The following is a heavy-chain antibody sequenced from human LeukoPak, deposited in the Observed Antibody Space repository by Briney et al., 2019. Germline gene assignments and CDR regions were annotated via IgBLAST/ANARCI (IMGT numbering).Heavy chain of an antibody. J-gene: IGHJ6*04. CDR1: GGSMNDYY. D-gene: IGHD6-19*01. CDR3: ARTPYSSGRLGGYPYYYMDV. CDR2: TYYTGNA. V-gene: IGHV4-59*01. Sequence: SETLSLTCVVSGGSMNDYYWSWVRQSPGKGLDWIGQTYYTGNANYNPSLKSRLTISVDTSKYQLSLRLRSLTAADTAVYFCARTPYSSGRLGGYPYYYMDVWGKGTTVTVTS.